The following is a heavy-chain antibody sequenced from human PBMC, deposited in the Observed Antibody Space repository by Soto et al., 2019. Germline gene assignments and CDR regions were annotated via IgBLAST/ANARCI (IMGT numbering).Heavy chain of an antibody. J-gene: IGHJ4*02. V-gene: IGHV3-74*01. CDR1: GFTFSSYW. Sequence: GESLKISCAASGFTFSSYWMHWVRQAPGKGLVWVSRINSDGSSTSYADSVKGRFTISRDNAKNTLYLQMNSLRAEDTAVYYCASESLRKPPDYWGQGTLVTVSS. CDR3: ASESLRKPPDY. CDR2: INSDGSST.